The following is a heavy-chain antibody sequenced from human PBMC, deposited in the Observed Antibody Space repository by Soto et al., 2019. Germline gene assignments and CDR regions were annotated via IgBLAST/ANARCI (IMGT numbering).Heavy chain of an antibody. CDR2: INAGNGNT. CDR1: GDSFTSYA. J-gene: IGHJ6*02. CDR3: ARDSGGMDV. V-gene: IGHV1-3*01. Sequence: GTSVKLSCEACGDSFTSYAMHWVRQAPGQRLEWMGWINAGNGNTKYSQKFQGRVTITRDTSASTAYMELSSLRSEDTAVYYCARDSGGMDVWGQGTTVTVSS.